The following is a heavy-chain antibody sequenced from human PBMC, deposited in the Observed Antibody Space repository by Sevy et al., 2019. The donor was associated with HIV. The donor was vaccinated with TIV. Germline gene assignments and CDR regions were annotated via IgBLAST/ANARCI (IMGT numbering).Heavy chain of an antibody. Sequence: ASVKVSCKASGYTFTALDINWVRQATGQGLEWVGWMNPNTGQTDDSQRFQGRVTMTRDTSISTAYMELHSLRSDDTAIYYCARGIAAGVDYWGQGTQVTVSS. CDR3: ARGIAAGVDY. CDR2: MNPNTGQT. J-gene: IGHJ4*02. V-gene: IGHV1-8*01. CDR1: GYTFTALD. D-gene: IGHD6-13*01.